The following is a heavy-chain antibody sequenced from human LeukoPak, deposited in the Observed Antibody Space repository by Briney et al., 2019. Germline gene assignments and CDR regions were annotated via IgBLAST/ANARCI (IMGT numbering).Heavy chain of an antibody. D-gene: IGHD4-23*01. CDR3: ARDGHGGNSFDY. CDR2: IKANSGGT. J-gene: IGHJ4*02. Sequence: ASVKVSCKASRYTFTGYYMHWVRQAPGQGLEWMGWIKANSGGTDYAQKFQDRVTMTRDTSISTAYMELSRLRSDDTAVYYCARDGHGGNSFDYWGQGTLVTVSS. CDR1: RYTFTGYY. V-gene: IGHV1-2*02.